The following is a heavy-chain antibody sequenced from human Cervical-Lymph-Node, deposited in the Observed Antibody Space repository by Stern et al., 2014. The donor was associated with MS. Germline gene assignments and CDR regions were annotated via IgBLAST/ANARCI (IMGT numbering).Heavy chain of an antibody. CDR2: ISWNSGSI. CDR1: GFTFDDYA. CDR3: AKAHGPEYYYYGMDV. Sequence: EVQLVESGGGLVQPGRSLRLSCAASGFTFDDYAMHWVRQAPGKGLEWVSGISWNSGSIGYADSVKGRFTISRDNAKNSLYLQMNSLRAEDTALYYCAKAHGPEYYYYGMDVWGQGTTVTVSS. D-gene: IGHD1-14*01. J-gene: IGHJ6*02. V-gene: IGHV3-9*01.